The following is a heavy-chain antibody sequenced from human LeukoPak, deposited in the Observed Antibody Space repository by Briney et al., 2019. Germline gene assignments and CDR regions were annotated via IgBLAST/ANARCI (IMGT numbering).Heavy chain of an antibody. Sequence: ASVKVSCKVSGYTLTELSMHWVRQAPGKGLEWMGGFDPEDGETIYAQKFQGRVTITTDESTSTAYMELSSLRSEDTAVYYCARATLYTYPLPWFGELLSYYYMDVWGKGTTVTVSS. CDR3: ARATLYTYPLPWFGELLSYYYMDV. CDR2: FDPEDGET. J-gene: IGHJ6*03. V-gene: IGHV1-24*01. D-gene: IGHD3-10*01. CDR1: GYTLTELS.